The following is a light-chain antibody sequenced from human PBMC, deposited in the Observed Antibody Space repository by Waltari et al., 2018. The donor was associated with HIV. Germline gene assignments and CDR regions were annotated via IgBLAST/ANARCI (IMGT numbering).Light chain of an antibody. CDR1: QDISSW. V-gene: IGKV1D-12*01. Sequence: DIQMTQSPSSVSASVGDRVTITCRASQDISSWVGWYQQKQGKAPKLLIHATSSLQSGVPPRFSGSGSGTDFTLTISSLQPEDFATYYCQQAHSFPFTFGGGTKVEIK. CDR3: QQAHSFPFT. CDR2: ATS. J-gene: IGKJ4*01.